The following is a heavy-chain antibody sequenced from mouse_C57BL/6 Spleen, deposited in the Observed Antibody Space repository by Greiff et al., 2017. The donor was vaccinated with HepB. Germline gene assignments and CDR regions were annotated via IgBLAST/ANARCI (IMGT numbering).Heavy chain of an antibody. CDR1: GYTFTSYW. V-gene: IGHV1-74*01. CDR2: IHPSDSDT. J-gene: IGHJ3*01. D-gene: IGHD2-1*01. Sequence: VQLQQSGAELVKPGASVKVSCKASGYTFTSYWMHWVKQRPGQGLEWIGRIHPSDSDTNYNQKFKGKATLTVDKSSSTAYMQLSSLTSEDSAVYYVAIPYGNPEDWFAYWGQGTLVTVSA. CDR3: AIPYGNPEDWFAY.